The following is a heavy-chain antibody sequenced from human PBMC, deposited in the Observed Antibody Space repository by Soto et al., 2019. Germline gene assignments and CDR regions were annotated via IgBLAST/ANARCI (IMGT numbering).Heavy chain of an antibody. CDR1: GFTFSNYA. D-gene: IGHD4-17*01. Sequence: EVQLLDSGGGLVQPGGSLRLSCAASGFTFSNYAMNWVRQAPGKGLDWVSAISASGGSTYYADSVKGRFTISRDNSQNTLYLQMSSLTADATAVYYCAKGPLVTSYELDYWGQSTMATVSS. CDR2: ISASGGST. J-gene: IGHJ4*02. V-gene: IGHV3-23*01. CDR3: AKGPLVTSYELDY.